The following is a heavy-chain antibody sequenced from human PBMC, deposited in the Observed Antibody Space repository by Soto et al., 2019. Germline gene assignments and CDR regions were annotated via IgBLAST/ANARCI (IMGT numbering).Heavy chain of an antibody. CDR2: IKQDGSEK. D-gene: IGHD2-2*01. J-gene: IGHJ4*02. Sequence: GGSLRLSCAASGFTSGFTFSSYWMSWVRQAPGKGLEWVANIKQDGSEKYYVDSVKGRFNISRDNAKNSLYLQMNSLRAEDTAVYHCAREYCSSTSCYGEFDYWGQGTLVTVSS. V-gene: IGHV3-7*03. CDR1: GFTFSSYW. CDR3: AREYCSSTSCYGEFDY.